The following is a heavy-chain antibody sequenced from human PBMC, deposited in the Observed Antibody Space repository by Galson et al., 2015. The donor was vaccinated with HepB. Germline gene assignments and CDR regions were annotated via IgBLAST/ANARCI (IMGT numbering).Heavy chain of an antibody. Sequence: SETLSLTCTVSGGSISSSYWSWIRQPPGKGLEWIGYIYYSGSTNYNPSLKSRVTISVDTSKNQFSLKLSSVTAADTAVYYCARVYTGIAAADYYFDYWGQGTLVTVSS. CDR3: ARVYTGIAAADYYFDY. CDR2: IYYSGST. J-gene: IGHJ4*02. V-gene: IGHV4-59*01. D-gene: IGHD6-13*01. CDR1: GGSISSSY.